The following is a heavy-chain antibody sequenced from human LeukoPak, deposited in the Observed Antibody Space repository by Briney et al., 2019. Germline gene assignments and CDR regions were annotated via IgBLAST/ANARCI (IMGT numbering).Heavy chain of an antibody. CDR1: GFSLSTSGVG. Sequence: SGPTLVKPTQTLTPTCTFSGFSLSTSGVGVGWIRQPPGKALEWLALIYWDDDKRYSPSLKSRLTITKDTSKNQVVLTMTNMDPGDTATYSCAYSRVFYYGWGGYSDYWGQGTRVTVSS. V-gene: IGHV2-5*02. CDR3: AYSRVFYYGWGGYSDY. J-gene: IGHJ4*02. CDR2: IYWDDDK. D-gene: IGHD3-10*01.